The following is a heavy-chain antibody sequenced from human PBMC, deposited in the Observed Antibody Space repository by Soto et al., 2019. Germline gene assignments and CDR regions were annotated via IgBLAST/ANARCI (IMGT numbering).Heavy chain of an antibody. Sequence: QVQLVESGGGVVQPWRSLILSCAAYGFHFSAYGMHWVRQAPGKGMEWVAVIWSDGTTKYYADSVKGRFTISRDNSKNTVYLQMNSLSVEDSGVYLCARDLTAAALKHFAFWGQGTLLTVSS. D-gene: IGHD6-13*01. J-gene: IGHJ4*02. CDR1: GFHFSAYG. V-gene: IGHV3-33*01. CDR3: ARDLTAAALKHFAF. CDR2: IWSDGTTK.